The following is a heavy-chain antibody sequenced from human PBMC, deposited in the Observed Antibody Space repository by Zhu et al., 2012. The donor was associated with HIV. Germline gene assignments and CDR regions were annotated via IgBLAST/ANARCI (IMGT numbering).Heavy chain of an antibody. D-gene: IGHD5-18*01. CDR3: ARGSWRYSYVN. Sequence: QVQLQESGPGLVKPSQTLSLTCTVSGGSISSGDYYWSWIRQPPGRGLKWIGYIYHSGNTYYNPSLKSRLNMSVDTSKNQFSLGLSSVTAADTAVYYCARGSWRYSYVNWGQGTLVTVSS. V-gene: IGHV4-30-4*08. CDR1: GGSISSGDYY. CDR2: IYHSGNT. J-gene: IGHJ4*02.